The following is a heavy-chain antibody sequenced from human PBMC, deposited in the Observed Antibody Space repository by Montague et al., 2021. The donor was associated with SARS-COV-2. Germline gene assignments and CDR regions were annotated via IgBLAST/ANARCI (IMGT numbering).Heavy chain of an antibody. D-gene: IGHD3-10*01. CDR2: IHYSRTT. V-gene: IGHV4-39*01. CDR1: GGSITRNYY. J-gene: IGHJ3*02. Sequence: SETLSLTCTVSGGSITRNYYWCWIRQPPGKGLQWGGNIHYSRTTFINPSLDSRVTISVDASKNQFFLDLTSVTAADTAVYYCARPLVRRVSKAFDIWGQGALVIVSS. CDR3: ARPLVRRVSKAFDI.